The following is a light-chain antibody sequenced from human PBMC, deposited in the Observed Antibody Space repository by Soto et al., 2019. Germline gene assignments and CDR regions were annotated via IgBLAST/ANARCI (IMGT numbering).Light chain of an antibody. V-gene: IGLV1-40*01. CDR2: GNN. CDR1: SSNIGAAYD. Sequence: QSVLTQPPSVSGAPGQKVTISCTRSSSNIGAAYDVHWYQHLPGTAPKLLIYGNNNRPSGVPDRFSGSKSGTSASLAITGLQAGDEADYYCQSYDSSRSGWVFGGGTQLTVL. CDR3: QSYDSSRSGWV. J-gene: IGLJ3*02.